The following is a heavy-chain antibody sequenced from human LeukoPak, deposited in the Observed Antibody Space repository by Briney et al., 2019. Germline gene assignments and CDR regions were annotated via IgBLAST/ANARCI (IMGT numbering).Heavy chain of an antibody. CDR1: GFTFSTYT. D-gene: IGHD2-2*02. J-gene: IGHJ6*03. CDR3: AREGCSSTSCYIGYYYYYMDV. V-gene: IGHV3-30-3*01. Sequence: PGRSLRLSCVASGFTFSTYTMHWVRQAPGKGLEWVAVISYDGTSKYYADSVRGRFTFSRDNSKNTLYLQMNSLRAEDTAVYYCAREGCSSTSCYIGYYYYYMDVWGKGTTVTVSS. CDR2: ISYDGTSK.